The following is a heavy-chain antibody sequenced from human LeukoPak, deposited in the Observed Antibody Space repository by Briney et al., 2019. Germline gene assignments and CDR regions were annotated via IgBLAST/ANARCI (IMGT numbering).Heavy chain of an antibody. D-gene: IGHD6-19*01. Sequence: GGSLRLPCAASGFTFSSYWMSWVRQAPGKGLEWVANIKQDGSEKYYVDSAKGRFTISRDNAKNSLYLQMNSLRAEDTAVYYCARDFTAGGWGNAFDIWGQGTMVTVSP. CDR2: IKQDGSEK. CDR1: GFTFSSYW. V-gene: IGHV3-7*01. J-gene: IGHJ3*02. CDR3: ARDFTAGGWGNAFDI.